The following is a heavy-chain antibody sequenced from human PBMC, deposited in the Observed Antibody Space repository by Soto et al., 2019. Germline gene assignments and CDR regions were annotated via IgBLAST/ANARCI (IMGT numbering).Heavy chain of an antibody. CDR2: VFYSGST. V-gene: IGHV4-59*11. Sequence: PSETLSLTCTVSGASINTHYWSWIRQSPGKGLEWIGQVFYSGSTNYNPSLKSRVTISIDTSTKQFSLKLTSVTAADTAVYYCARYFMVPLDYFDYWGQGTLVTVA. CDR3: ARYFMVPLDYFDY. D-gene: IGHD3-10*01. CDR1: GASINTHY. J-gene: IGHJ4*02.